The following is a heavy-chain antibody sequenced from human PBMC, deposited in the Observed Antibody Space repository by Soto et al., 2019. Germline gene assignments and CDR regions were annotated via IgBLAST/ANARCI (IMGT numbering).Heavy chain of an antibody. Sequence: GGSLRLSCAASGLTFSSYAMNWVRQAPGKGLEWVSTITFTGVSTYYADSVKGRFTINPDTSKNQFSLQLNSVTPEDTAVYYCARSYGDYSWFDPWGQGTLVTVSS. V-gene: IGHV3-23*01. CDR1: GLTFSSYA. CDR2: ITFTGVST. J-gene: IGHJ5*02. CDR3: ARSYGDYSWFDP. D-gene: IGHD4-17*01.